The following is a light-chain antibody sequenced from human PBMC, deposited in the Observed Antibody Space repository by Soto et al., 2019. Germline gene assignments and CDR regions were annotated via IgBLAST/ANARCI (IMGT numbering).Light chain of an antibody. V-gene: IGKV1-5*01. CDR1: QSISSW. CDR2: DAS. Sequence: DIQMTQSPSTLSASLLDRVTITCRASQSISSWLAWYQQKPGKAPKLLIYDASSLEIGVPSRFSGSGSRTEFTLTISSLQPDDFATYYCQQYNSYSFGQGTKV. CDR3: QQYNSYS. J-gene: IGKJ1*01.